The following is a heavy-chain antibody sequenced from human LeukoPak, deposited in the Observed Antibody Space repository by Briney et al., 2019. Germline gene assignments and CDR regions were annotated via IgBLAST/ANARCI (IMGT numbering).Heavy chain of an antibody. D-gene: IGHD3-10*01. CDR2: IWHDGSHK. Sequence: GRSLRLSCAASGFSFDTYAMHWVRQAPGQGLEWVALIWHDGSHKFYSNSVRGQFTISRDNSKNTVYLQMNNLRPDDTAVYYCAREISGSGSYPDFWGQGTLVTVSS. V-gene: IGHV3-33*01. CDR3: AREISGSGSYPDF. J-gene: IGHJ4*02. CDR1: GFSFDTYA.